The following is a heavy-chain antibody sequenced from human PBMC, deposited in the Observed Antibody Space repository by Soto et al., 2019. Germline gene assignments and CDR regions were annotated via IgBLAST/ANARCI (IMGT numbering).Heavy chain of an antibody. CDR3: ARDLQPRATVFGRFDY. V-gene: IGHV3-21*01. Sequence: EVQLVESGGGLVKPGGSLRLSCAASGFTFSSYNMNWVRQAPGKGLEWVSSISSSSSYIYYADSVEGRFTISRDDAKNSLYLQMNSLRAEDTAVYYCARDLQPRATVFGRFDYWGQGTLVTVSS. CDR1: GFTFSSYN. J-gene: IGHJ4*02. CDR2: ISSSSSYI. D-gene: IGHD3-3*01.